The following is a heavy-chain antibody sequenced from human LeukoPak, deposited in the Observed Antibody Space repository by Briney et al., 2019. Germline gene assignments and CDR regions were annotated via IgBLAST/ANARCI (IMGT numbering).Heavy chain of an antibody. J-gene: IGHJ4*02. CDR1: GFTFSQYW. V-gene: IGHV3-7*03. Sequence: GGTLRLSCAASGFTFSQYWMSWVRQAPGKGLEWVANIKHDGSEKQDGSEKNYVDSVKGRFTISRDNAKNSLYLQMNSLRAEDTAVYYCASVKDGYNYVDYFDYWGQGTLVTVSS. CDR3: ASVKDGYNYVDYFDY. CDR2: IKHDGSEKQDGSEK. D-gene: IGHD5-24*01.